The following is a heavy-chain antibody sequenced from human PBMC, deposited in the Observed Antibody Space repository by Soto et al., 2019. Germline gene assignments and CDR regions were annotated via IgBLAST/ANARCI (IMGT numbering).Heavy chain of an antibody. CDR1: GYTFTSYG. J-gene: IGHJ4*02. D-gene: IGHD3-22*01. CDR2: ISAYNGNT. Sequence: QVQLVQSGAEVKKPGASVKVSCKASGYTFTSYGISWVRQAPGQGLEWMGWISAYNGNTNYAQKLQGRVTMTTDTSTSTAYMERRSLRSYDTAVYYCARDLSIVVAPYYFDYWGQGTLVTVSS. CDR3: ARDLSIVVAPYYFDY. V-gene: IGHV1-18*01.